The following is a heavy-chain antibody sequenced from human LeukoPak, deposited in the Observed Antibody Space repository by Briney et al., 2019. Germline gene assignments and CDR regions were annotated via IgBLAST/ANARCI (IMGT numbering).Heavy chain of an antibody. Sequence: SVKVSCKASGGTFSSYAISWVRQAPGQGLEWMGGLIPIFGTANYEQKFQCRGTITADESTSTAYMGLSSLRSEDTAVYYCARVGAYCGGDCYSWYFDYWGQGTLVTVSS. D-gene: IGHD2-21*01. J-gene: IGHJ4*02. CDR3: ARVGAYCGGDCYSWYFDY. CDR1: GGTFSSYA. V-gene: IGHV1-69*13. CDR2: LIPIFGTA.